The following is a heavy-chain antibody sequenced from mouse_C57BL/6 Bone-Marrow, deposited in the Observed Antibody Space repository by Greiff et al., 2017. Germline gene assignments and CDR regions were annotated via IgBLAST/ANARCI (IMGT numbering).Heavy chain of an antibody. D-gene: IGHD3-2*02. CDR3: ARSRQLRMMGAY. V-gene: IGHV1-81*01. Sequence: VQLQQSGAELARPGASVKLSCKASGYTFTSYGISWVKQRTGQGLEWIGEIYPRSGNTYYNEKFKGKATLTADKSSSTAYMELRSLTSEDSAVYFCARSRQLRMMGAYWCQGTLVTVSA. CDR2: IYPRSGNT. CDR1: GYTFTSYG. J-gene: IGHJ3*01.